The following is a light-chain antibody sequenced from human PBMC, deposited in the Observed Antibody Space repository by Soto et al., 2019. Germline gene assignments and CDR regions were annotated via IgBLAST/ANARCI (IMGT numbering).Light chain of an antibody. Sequence: DIQMTQSPSSVSASVGDRVTITCRASQGVSSWLAWYQQKPGKAPKILIYGASTLQSGVPSRFSGSGSGTDFTLTISSLQPEDFATYFCQQKYRLPRTFGQGSKVDIK. CDR3: QQKYRLPRT. CDR2: GAS. V-gene: IGKV1-12*01. CDR1: QGVSSW. J-gene: IGKJ1*01.